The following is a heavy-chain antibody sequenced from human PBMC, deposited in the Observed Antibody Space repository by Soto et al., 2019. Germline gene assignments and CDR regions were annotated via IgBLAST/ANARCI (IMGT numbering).Heavy chain of an antibody. Sequence: PGGSLRLSCAGSGFTFSAFSMNWVRQAPGKGLEWISYIYGSSSTIYYADSVKGRFSISRDNAKSSVYLQMNNLTHEDTAVYYCARDRPVDYWGQGTPVTVSS. J-gene: IGHJ4*02. CDR2: IYGSSSTI. CDR3: ARDRPVDY. CDR1: GFTFSAFS. V-gene: IGHV3-48*02.